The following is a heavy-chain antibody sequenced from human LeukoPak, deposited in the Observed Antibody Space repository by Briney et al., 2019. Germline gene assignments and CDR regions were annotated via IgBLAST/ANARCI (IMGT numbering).Heavy chain of an antibody. J-gene: IGHJ4*02. CDR2: IYYSGST. CDR3: ARDDPNKYYFDY. Sequence: SETLSLTCTVSGGSISSSSYYWGWIRQPPGKGLEWIGKIYYSGSTYYNSSLKSRVTISVDTSKNQFSLKLSSVTAADTAVYYCARDDPNKYYFDYWGQGTLVTVSP. CDR1: GGSISSSSYY. V-gene: IGHV4-39*02.